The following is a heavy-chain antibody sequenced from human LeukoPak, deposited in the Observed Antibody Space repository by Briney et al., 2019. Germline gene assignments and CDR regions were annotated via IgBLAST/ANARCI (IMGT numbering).Heavy chain of an antibody. CDR2: INSDGSST. V-gene: IGHV3-74*01. J-gene: IGHJ4*02. CDR1: GFTFSSYW. D-gene: IGHD3-10*01. Sequence: GGSLRLSCAASGFTFSSYWMHWVRQAPGKGLVWVSRINSDGSSTSYADSVKGRFTISRDNAKNTLYLQMNSLRAEDTAVYYCAKYDSGSPFDYWGQGTLVTVSS. CDR3: AKYDSGSPFDY.